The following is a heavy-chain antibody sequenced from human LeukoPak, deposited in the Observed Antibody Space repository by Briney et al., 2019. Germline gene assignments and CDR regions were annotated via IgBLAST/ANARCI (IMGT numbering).Heavy chain of an antibody. CDR1: CGSISSYY. CDR2: IYYSGST. V-gene: IGHV4-59*01. CDR3: TRDHSYGYRSDAFDM. Sequence: SETMSLSCTVSCGSISSYYWGWIRQPPGKGLEWIGYIYYSGSTNYNPSLKSRVTISVDTSKNQFSLKLSFVAAPDTAVYYCTRDHSYGYRSDAFDMWAQGTMVTVSS. D-gene: IGHD5-18*01. J-gene: IGHJ3*02.